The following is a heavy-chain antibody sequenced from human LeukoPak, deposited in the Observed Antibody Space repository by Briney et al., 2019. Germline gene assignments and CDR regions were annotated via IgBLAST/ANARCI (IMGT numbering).Heavy chain of an antibody. V-gene: IGHV3-33*06. Sequence: GSSLRLFCEASGFTFRRYGMHWVRQAPGKGLEWVALMGYDGSNKYYADSVKGRFTITRNNSKNTLYLQMNSLSAEDTAVYYCAKGSSWYAGGAGGDNDYWGQGTLVTVSS. D-gene: IGHD6-13*01. CDR1: GFTFRRYG. CDR2: MGYDGSNK. CDR3: AKGSSWYAGGAGGDNDY. J-gene: IGHJ4*02.